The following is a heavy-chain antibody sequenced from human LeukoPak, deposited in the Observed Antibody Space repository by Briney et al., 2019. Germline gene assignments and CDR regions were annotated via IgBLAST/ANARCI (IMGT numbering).Heavy chain of an antibody. Sequence: GASVKVSCKASGGTFSSYAISWVRQAPGQGLEWMGGIIPIFGTANYAQKFQGRVTITADESTSTAYMELSSLRSEDTAVYYCARAHIVVVTAIRWGAFDIWGQGTMVTVSS. CDR2: IIPIFGTA. J-gene: IGHJ3*02. CDR3: ARAHIVVVTAIRWGAFDI. V-gene: IGHV1-69*13. CDR1: GGTFSSYA. D-gene: IGHD2-21*02.